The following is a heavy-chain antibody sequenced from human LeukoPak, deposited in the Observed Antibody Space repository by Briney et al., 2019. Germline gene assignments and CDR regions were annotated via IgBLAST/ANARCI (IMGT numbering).Heavy chain of an antibody. CDR2: ISGSGGST. V-gene: IGHV3-23*01. Sequence: GGSLRLSCAASGFTVSSNYMTWVRQAPGKGLEWVSAISGSGGSTYYADSVKGRFTISRDNSKNTLYLQMNSLRAEDTAVYYCAKERKLLPFDCWGQGTLVTVSS. CDR3: AKERKLLPFDC. J-gene: IGHJ4*02. D-gene: IGHD4-23*01. CDR1: GFTVSSNY.